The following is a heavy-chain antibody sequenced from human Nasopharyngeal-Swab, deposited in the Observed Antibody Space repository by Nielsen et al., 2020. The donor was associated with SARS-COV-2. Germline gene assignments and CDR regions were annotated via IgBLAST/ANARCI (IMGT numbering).Heavy chain of an antibody. D-gene: IGHD6-13*01. CDR2: INSDGSST. CDR3: ARDGVLYYYGMDV. Sequence: GGSLRLSCAASGFTFSSYWMHWVRHAPGKGLVWVSRINSDGSSTSYADSVKGRFTISRDNAKNTLYLQMNSLRAEDTAVYYCARDGVLYYYGMDVWGQGTTVTVSS. V-gene: IGHV3-74*01. CDR1: GFTFSSYW. J-gene: IGHJ6*02.